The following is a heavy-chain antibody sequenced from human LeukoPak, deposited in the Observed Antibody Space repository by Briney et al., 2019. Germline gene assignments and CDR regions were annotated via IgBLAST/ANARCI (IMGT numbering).Heavy chain of an antibody. CDR3: ARLNYYYYYGMDV. CDR2: IYYSGST. V-gene: IGHV4-59*08. J-gene: IGHJ6*02. Sequence: PSETLSLTCTVSGGSISSYYWSWIRQPPGRGLEWIGYIYYSGSTNYNPSLKSRVTISVDTSKNQFSLKPSSVTAADTAVYYCARLNYYYYYGMDVWGQGTTVTVSS. CDR1: GGSISSYY.